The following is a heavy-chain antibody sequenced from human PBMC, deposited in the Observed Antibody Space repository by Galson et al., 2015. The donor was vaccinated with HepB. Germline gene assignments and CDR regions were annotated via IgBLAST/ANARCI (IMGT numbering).Heavy chain of an antibody. CDR2: IKQDGSEK. V-gene: IGHV3-7*03. D-gene: IGHD3-16*02. CDR1: GFTFSSYW. CDR3: AREWRGLSYYFDY. J-gene: IGHJ4*02. Sequence: SLRLSCAASGFTFSSYWMSWVRQAPGKGLEWVANIKQDGSEKYYVDSVKGRFTISRDNAKNSLYLQMNSLRAEDTAVYYCAREWRGLSYYFDYWGQGTLVTVSS.